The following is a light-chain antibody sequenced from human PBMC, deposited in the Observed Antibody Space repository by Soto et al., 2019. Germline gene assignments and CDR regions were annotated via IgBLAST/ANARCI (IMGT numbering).Light chain of an antibody. J-gene: IGKJ1*01. V-gene: IGKV3-15*01. Sequence: EIVLTQSPATLSVSPGERATLSCRASQRVGRNLAWYHQKPGQSPRLLIYGVSTRATGVPARFSGSGSGTHFPLPTSSLQSEDSALDYCHQYNYWPRSFGQGTKV. CDR3: HQYNYWPRS. CDR1: QRVGRN. CDR2: GVS.